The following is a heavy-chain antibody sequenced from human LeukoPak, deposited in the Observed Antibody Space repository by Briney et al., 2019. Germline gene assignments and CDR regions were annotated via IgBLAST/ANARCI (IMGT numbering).Heavy chain of an antibody. CDR2: IAVYNGDT. V-gene: IGHV1-18*01. J-gene: IGHJ4*02. CDR1: GYTFTNYA. D-gene: IGHD6-19*01. CDR3: ARVSAVAGAFSY. Sequence: ASVKVSCKASGYTFTNYAMNWVRQAPGQGLEWLGWIAVYNGDTNYAQKFQGRVTLTTDTSTNTAYMELTSLTSDDTAVYYCARVSAVAGAFSYWGQGTLVTVSS.